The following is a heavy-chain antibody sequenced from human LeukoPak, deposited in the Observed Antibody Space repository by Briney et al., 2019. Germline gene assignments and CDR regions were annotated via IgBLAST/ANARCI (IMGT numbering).Heavy chain of an antibody. CDR1: GFTFSRSW. J-gene: IGHJ4*02. CDR3: ATTLHSGYYDLY. CDR2: IGGSGAGT. D-gene: IGHD3-22*01. V-gene: IGHV3-23*01. Sequence: GGSLRLSCAASGFTFSRSWMYWVRQAPGKGLEWVSGIGGSGAGTYYAVSVKGRFTISRDNSKNTLYLQMNSLRAEDTAVYYCATTLHSGYYDLYWGQGTLVTVSS.